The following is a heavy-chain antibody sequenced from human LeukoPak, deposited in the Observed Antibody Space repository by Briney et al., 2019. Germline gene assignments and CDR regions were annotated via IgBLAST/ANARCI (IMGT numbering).Heavy chain of an antibody. CDR2: IYYSGST. Sequence: SETLSLTCTVSGGSISSYYWSWIRQPPGKGLEWIGYIYYSGSTNYNPSLKSRVTISVDTSKNQFSLKLSSVTAADTAVYYCARAQGAWFDPWGQGTLVTVSS. CDR3: ARAQGAWFDP. D-gene: IGHD1-26*01. CDR1: GGSISSYY. V-gene: IGHV4-59*01. J-gene: IGHJ5*02.